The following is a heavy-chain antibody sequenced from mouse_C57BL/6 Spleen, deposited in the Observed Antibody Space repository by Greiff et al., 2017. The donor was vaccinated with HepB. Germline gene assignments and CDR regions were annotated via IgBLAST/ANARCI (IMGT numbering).Heavy chain of an antibody. V-gene: IGHV1-82*01. CDR3: ARLNYDAMDY. CDR1: GYAFSSSW. Sequence: VKLQESGPELVKPGASVKISCKASGYAFSSSWMNWVKQRPGKGLEWIGRIYPGDGDTNYNGKFKGKATLTADKSSSTAYMQLSSLTSEDSAVYFCARLNYDAMDYWGQGTSVTVSS. J-gene: IGHJ4*01. CDR2: IYPGDGDT. D-gene: IGHD1-1*02.